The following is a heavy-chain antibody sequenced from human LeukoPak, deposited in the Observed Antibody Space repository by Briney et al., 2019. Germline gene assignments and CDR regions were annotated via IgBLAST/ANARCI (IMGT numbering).Heavy chain of an antibody. CDR3: ARALYSGSYYVGFRAFDI. V-gene: IGHV1-18*01. CDR2: INTYNGNT. CDR1: GYTFNNYG. J-gene: IGHJ3*02. D-gene: IGHD1-26*01. Sequence: GPVKVSCKASGYTFNNYGISWVRQAPGQGLEWMGWINTYNGNTNYAQKLQGRVTMTTDTSTSTAYMELRSLRSDDTAVYYCARALYSGSYYVGFRAFDIWGQGTMVTVSS.